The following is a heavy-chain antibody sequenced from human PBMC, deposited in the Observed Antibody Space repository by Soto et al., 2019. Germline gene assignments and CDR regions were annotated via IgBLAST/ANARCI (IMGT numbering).Heavy chain of an antibody. CDR3: AKDQGSSWYEIDY. CDR2: ISGSGGST. J-gene: IGHJ4*02. Sequence: GGSLRLSCAASGFNFDNYAMHWVRQIPGKGLEWVSGISGSGGSTYYADSVKGRFTISRDNSKNTLYLQMDSLRAEDTAVYYCAKDQGSSWYEIDYWGQGTLVTVSS. CDR1: GFNFDNYA. V-gene: IGHV3-23*01. D-gene: IGHD6-13*01.